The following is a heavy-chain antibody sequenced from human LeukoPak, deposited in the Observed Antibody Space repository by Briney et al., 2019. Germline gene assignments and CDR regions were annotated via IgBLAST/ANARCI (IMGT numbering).Heavy chain of an antibody. D-gene: IGHD2-2*01. Sequence: GASVKVSCKASGYTFTSYYMHWVRQAPGQGLEWMGIINPSGGSTSNAQKFQGRVTMTRDTSTSTVYMELSSLRSEDTAVYYCARSLVVPAAVPSCFDYWGQGTLVTVSS. CDR2: INPSGGST. CDR1: GYTFTSYY. V-gene: IGHV1-46*03. CDR3: ARSLVVPAAVPSCFDY. J-gene: IGHJ4*02.